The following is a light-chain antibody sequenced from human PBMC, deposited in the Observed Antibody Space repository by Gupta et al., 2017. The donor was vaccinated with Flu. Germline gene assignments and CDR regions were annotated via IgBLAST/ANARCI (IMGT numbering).Light chain of an antibody. J-gene: IGKJ1*01. V-gene: IGKV1-39*01. Sequence: DIQMTQSPSSLSASVGDRVTITYRPRQNINSFVSWYQQQPGRAPTLLIYAASRLQGGVPSRFSGRASGTEFTLTISMRQPEDSATYYCQERDTPPRTFGQGTKLEIK. CDR1: QNINSF. CDR3: QERDTPPRT. CDR2: AAS.